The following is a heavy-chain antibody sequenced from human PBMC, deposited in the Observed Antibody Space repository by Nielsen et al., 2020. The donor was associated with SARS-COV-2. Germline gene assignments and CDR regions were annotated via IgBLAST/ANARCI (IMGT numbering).Heavy chain of an antibody. CDR2: INPSGGST. J-gene: IGHJ5*02. V-gene: IGHV1-46*01. CDR3: ARVYSYGYPSPWFDP. Sequence: SVKVSCKASGYTFTGYYMHWVRQAPGQGLEWMGIINPSGGSTSYAQKFQGRVTMTRDTSTSTVYMELSSLRSEDTALYHCARVYSYGYPSPWFDPWGQGTLVTVSS. D-gene: IGHD5-18*01. CDR1: GYTFTGYY.